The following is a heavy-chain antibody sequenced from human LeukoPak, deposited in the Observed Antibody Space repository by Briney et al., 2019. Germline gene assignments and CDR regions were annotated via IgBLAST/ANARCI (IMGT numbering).Heavy chain of an antibody. CDR3: AREIWGYSSGPNDY. V-gene: IGHV4-59*01. CDR1: GGSISSYY. Sequence: SETLSLTCTVSGGSISSYYWSWIRQPPGKGLEWIGYIYYSGSTNYNPSLKSRVTISVDTSKNQFSLKLSSVTAADTAVYYCAREIWGYSSGPNDYWGQGTLVTVSS. CDR2: IYYSGST. J-gene: IGHJ4*02. D-gene: IGHD6-19*01.